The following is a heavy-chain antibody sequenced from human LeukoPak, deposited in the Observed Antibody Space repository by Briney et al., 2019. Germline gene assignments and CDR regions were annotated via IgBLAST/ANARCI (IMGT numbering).Heavy chain of an antibody. CDR2: IKNAGIDT. V-gene: IGHV3-74*01. J-gene: IGHJ6*03. CDR3: ARGGYGHNMDV. D-gene: IGHD3-10*01. CDR1: GFTFSTYW. Sequence: GGSLRLSCEASGFTFSTYWMGWVRQAPGKGLVWVSRIKNAGIDTIYADSVKGRFTVSRDNAKNTVYLQMSSLRAEDTAVYYCARGGYGHNMDVWGEGTTVTVSS.